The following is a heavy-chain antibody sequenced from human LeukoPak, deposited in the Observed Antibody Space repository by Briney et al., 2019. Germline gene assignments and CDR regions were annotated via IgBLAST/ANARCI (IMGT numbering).Heavy chain of an antibody. CDR2: IFDSGST. D-gene: IGHD2-21*01. CDR3: AIALLGDAFDI. CDR1: GGSISSYY. Sequence: SETLSLTCTVSGGSISSYYWSWIRQPPGKGLEWIGNIFDSGSTNYNSSLKSRLTISVDTSKTQLSLKLNSVTAADTAVYYCAIALLGDAFDIWGRGTMVTVSS. V-gene: IGHV4-59*08. J-gene: IGHJ3*02.